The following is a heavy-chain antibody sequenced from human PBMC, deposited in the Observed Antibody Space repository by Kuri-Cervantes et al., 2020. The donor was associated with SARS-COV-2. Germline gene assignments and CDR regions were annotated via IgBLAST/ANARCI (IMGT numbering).Heavy chain of an antibody. V-gene: IGHV3-33*01. D-gene: IGHD1-26*01. Sequence: GGSLRLSCAASELTFSSYGMHWVRQAPGKGLEWVAVIWYDGSNKSYADSVRGRFTISRDKSKNTLYLQMNSLRAGDTAVYYCARAPSILGATLGYFQQWGQGTLATVSS. CDR1: ELTFSSYG. J-gene: IGHJ1*01. CDR2: IWYDGSNK. CDR3: ARAPSILGATLGYFQQ.